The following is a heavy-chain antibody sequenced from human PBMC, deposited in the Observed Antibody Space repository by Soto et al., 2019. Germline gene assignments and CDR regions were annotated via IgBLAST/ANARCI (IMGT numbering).Heavy chain of an antibody. J-gene: IGHJ3*02. D-gene: IGHD2-2*02. CDR2: IRSKANSYAT. V-gene: IGHV3-73*01. CDR1: GFTFSGST. Sequence: PGGSLRLSCAPSGFTFSGSTMHWVRQASGKGLEWVGRIRSKANSYATAYAASVKGRFTISRDDSKNTAYLQMNSLKTDDTAVYYCTRPSRRYCSGTSCYNAFDIWGQGTKVTVS. CDR3: TRPSRRYCSGTSCYNAFDI.